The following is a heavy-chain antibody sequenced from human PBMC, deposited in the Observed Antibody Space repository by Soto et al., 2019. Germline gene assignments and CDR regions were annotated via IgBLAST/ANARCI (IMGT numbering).Heavy chain of an antibody. CDR2: IIPIFGTA. V-gene: IGHV1-69*13. CDR1: GGTFSSYA. CDR3: ANTQQLAHDAFDI. J-gene: IGHJ3*02. D-gene: IGHD6-6*01. Sequence: SVKVSCKASGGTFSSYAISWVRQAPGQGLEWMGGIIPIFGTANYAQKFQGRVTITADESTSTAYMELSSLRSEDTAVYYCANTQQLAHDAFDIWGQGTMVTVSS.